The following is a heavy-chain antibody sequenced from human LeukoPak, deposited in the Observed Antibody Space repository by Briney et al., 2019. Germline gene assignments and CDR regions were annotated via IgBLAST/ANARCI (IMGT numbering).Heavy chain of an antibody. CDR2: IRSDSSTK. CDR1: GFSISNYG. CDR3: AKAYGSSWYKSAPDY. J-gene: IGHJ4*02. Sequence: PGGSLRLSCAGSGFSISNYGMNWVRQAPGKGLEWLSYIRSDSSTKYYADSVKGRFTISRDNSQNTLYLQMNSLRAEDTAIYYCAKAYGSSWYKSAPDYWGQGTLVTVSS. D-gene: IGHD6-13*01. V-gene: IGHV3-48*01.